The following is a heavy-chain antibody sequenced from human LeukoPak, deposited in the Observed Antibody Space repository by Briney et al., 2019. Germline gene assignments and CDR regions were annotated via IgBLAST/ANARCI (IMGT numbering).Heavy chain of an antibody. Sequence: GGSLRLSCPASGFTFSSYSMNWVRQAPGKGLEWVSSISSSSSYIYYADSVKGRFTISRDNAKNSLYLQMNSLRAEDTAVYYCARGSNLYNRFDPWGQGTLVTVSS. D-gene: IGHD1-1*01. CDR3: ARGSNLYNRFDP. CDR2: ISSSSSYI. V-gene: IGHV3-21*01. J-gene: IGHJ5*02. CDR1: GFTFSSYS.